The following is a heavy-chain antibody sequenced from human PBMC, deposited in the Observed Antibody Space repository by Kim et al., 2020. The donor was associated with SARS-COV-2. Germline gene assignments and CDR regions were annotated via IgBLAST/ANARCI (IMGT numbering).Heavy chain of an antibody. V-gene: IGHV1-69*13. Sequence: SVKVSCKASGGTFSSYAISWVRQAPGQGLEWMGGIIPIFGTANYAQKFQGRVTITADESTSTAYMELSSLRSEDTAVYYCARGAKWVTMVRGVSPYYYYSMEVWGQGTTVTVSS. D-gene: IGHD3-10*01. CDR3: ARGAKWVTMVRGVSPYYYYSMEV. CDR1: GGTFSSYA. CDR2: IIPIFGTA. J-gene: IGHJ6*02.